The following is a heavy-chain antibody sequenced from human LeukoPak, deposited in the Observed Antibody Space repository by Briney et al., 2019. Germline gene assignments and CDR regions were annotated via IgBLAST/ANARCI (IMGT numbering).Heavy chain of an antibody. V-gene: IGHV1-18*01. D-gene: IGHD3-10*01. Sequence: GASVKVSCKASGYTFTSYGIGWVRQAPGQGLEWMGWISAYNGNTNYAQKLQGRVTMTTDTSTSTAYMELRSLRSDDTAVYYCARDQNVLLWFGELLMGDAFDIWGQGTMVTVSS. CDR3: ARDQNVLLWFGELLMGDAFDI. J-gene: IGHJ3*02. CDR2: ISAYNGNT. CDR1: GYTFTSYG.